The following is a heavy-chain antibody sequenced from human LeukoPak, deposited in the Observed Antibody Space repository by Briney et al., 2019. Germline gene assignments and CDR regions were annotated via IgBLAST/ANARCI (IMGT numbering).Heavy chain of an antibody. CDR3: ARDVGIGELDY. CDR1: GFTFSIYA. D-gene: IGHD2-2*03. Sequence: PGGSLRLSCAASGFTFSIYAMSWVRQAPGKGLEWVSFLRFDATSYYYAESVKGRFTISRDNAKNSLYLQMNSLRAEDTAVYYCARDVGIGELDYWGQGTLVTVSS. CDR2: LRFDATSY. J-gene: IGHJ4*02. V-gene: IGHV3-30*02.